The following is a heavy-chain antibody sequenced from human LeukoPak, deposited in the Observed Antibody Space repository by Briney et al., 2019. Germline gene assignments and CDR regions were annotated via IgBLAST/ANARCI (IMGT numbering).Heavy chain of an antibody. D-gene: IGHD5-18*01. J-gene: IGHJ4*02. CDR3: ARGKIQLWLEWPSFPPHFDY. CDR2: ISAYNGNT. CDR1: GFTFSSYG. Sequence: GGSLRLSCAASGFTFSSYGISWVRQAPGQGLEWMGWISAYNGNTNYAQKLQGRVTMTTDTSTSTAYMELRSLRSDDTAVYYCARGKIQLWLEWPSFPPHFDYWGQGTLVTVSS. V-gene: IGHV1-18*01.